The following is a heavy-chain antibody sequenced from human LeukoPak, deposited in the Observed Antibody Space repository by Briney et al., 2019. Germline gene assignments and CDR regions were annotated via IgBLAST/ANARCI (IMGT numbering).Heavy chain of an antibody. V-gene: IGHV4-39*01. Sequence: KPSETLSLTCTVSGGSISSSSYYWGWIRQPPGKGLEWIGSINYTGNTYYNPSLKSRVTMSVDTSKNQFSLRLTSVTAADTAVYYCARGGDDDFWSGTPWGQGTLVTVSS. D-gene: IGHD3-3*01. J-gene: IGHJ5*02. CDR3: ARGGDDDFWSGTP. CDR2: INYTGNT. CDR1: GGSISSSSYY.